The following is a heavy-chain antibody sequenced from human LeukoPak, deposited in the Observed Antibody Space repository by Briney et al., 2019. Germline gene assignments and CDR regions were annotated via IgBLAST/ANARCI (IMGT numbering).Heavy chain of an antibody. CDR2: ISGSGGST. D-gene: IGHD2-2*02. CDR3: AKTGCTSCYTSAYYYYGMDV. CDR1: GFTFSSYA. V-gene: IGHV3-23*01. Sequence: ETGGSLRLSCAASGFTFSSYAMSWVRQAPGKGLEWVSAISGSGGSTYYADSVKGRFTISRDNSKNTLYLQMNSLRAEDTAVYYCAKTGCTSCYTSAYYYYGMDVWGQGTTVTVSS. J-gene: IGHJ6*02.